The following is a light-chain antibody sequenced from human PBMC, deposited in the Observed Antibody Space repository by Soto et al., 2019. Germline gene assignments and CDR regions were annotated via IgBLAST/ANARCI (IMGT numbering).Light chain of an antibody. J-gene: IGLJ2*01. CDR2: DVS. V-gene: IGLV2-14*01. CDR3: SSYTSTNFVI. Sequence: QSALTQPASVSGSPGQSITISCTGSSGDIGDYKYVSWYKQHPGKAPKLMIYDVSNRLSGVSNRFSASKSGNTASLTISGLQAEDEADYYCSSYTSTNFVIFGGGTKLTVL. CDR1: SGDIGDYKY.